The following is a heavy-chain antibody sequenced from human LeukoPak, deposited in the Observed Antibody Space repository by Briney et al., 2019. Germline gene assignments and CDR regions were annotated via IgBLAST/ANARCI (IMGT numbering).Heavy chain of an antibody. CDR1: GFTLSNYW. J-gene: IGHJ3*02. CDR2: VSGDGIGK. CDR3: ARELIEVVSAARSGAFDI. D-gene: IGHD2-2*01. V-gene: IGHV3-74*01. Sequence: PGGSLRLSCAASGFTLSNYWMHWVRQAPGKGLVWVSRVSGDGIGKNYADSVKGRFTISRDNAKNTLYLQMNSLRAEDTAVYYCARELIEVVSAARSGAFDIWGRGSMVTVSS.